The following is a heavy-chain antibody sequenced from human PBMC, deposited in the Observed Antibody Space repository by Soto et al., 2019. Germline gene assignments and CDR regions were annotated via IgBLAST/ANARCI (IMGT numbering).Heavy chain of an antibody. V-gene: IGHV3-33*01. CDR3: AASGDGMITF. D-gene: IGHD3-16*01. J-gene: IGHJ4*02. CDR2: IGHDGSNT. CDR1: GSTFRSYA. Sequence: QVQLVESGGGVVQPGRSLRLSCAASGSTFRSYAMHWVRQAPGKGLEWVAIIGHDGSNTYYVDSVKGRFNISRDNPKNTLYLQMNRLRAEDTAVYYCAASGDGMITFGGQGTLVPVSS.